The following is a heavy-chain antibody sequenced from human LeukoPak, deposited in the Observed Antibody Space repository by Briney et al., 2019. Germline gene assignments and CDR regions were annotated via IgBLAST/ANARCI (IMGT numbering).Heavy chain of an antibody. CDR3: ARSSGIVVVVAASRIRSGGMDV. V-gene: IGHV3-23*01. Sequence: HPGGSLRLSCAASGFTFSNFAMNWVRQAPGKGLEWVSGLSDSGGRTYYADSVKGRFTISTDNSKNTLYLQMNSLRAEDTAVYYCARSSGIVVVVAASRIRSGGMDVWGQGTTVTVSS. CDR2: LSDSGGRT. CDR1: GFTFSNFA. J-gene: IGHJ6*02. D-gene: IGHD2-15*01.